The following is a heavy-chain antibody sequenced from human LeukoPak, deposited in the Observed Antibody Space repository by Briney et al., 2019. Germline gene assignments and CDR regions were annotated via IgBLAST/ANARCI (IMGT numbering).Heavy chain of an antibody. CDR3: ARLPYCGGDCYPNWFDT. CDR1: GYSFTNYW. D-gene: IGHD2-21*02. CDR2: IYPGDSAT. V-gene: IGHV5-51*01. J-gene: IGHJ5*02. Sequence: GESLKISCKGSGYSFTNYWIGWVRQMPGKGLELMGVIYPGDSATRYSPSFQGQVAISADKSIRTAYLQWSSLKASDIAMYYSARLPYCGGDCYPNWFDTWGQGTLVTVSS.